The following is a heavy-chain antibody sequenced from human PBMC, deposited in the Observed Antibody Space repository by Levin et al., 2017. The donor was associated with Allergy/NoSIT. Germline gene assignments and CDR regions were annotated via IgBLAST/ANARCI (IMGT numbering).Heavy chain of an antibody. CDR1: GFTFSSYS. D-gene: IGHD2-2*01. V-gene: IGHV3-21*01. CDR2: FSTSSSYI. J-gene: IGHJ4*02. Sequence: ETLSLTCAASGFTFSSYSMNWVRQAPGKGLEWVSSFSTSSSYIYYADSMKGRFTISRDNAKNSLFLQMNSLRAEDTAVYYCASSLRPGSSENYWGQGTLVTVSS. CDR3: ASSLRPGSSENY.